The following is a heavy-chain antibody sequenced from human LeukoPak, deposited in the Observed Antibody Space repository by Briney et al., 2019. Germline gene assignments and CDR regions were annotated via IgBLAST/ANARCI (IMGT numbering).Heavy chain of an antibody. Sequence: SGGSLRLSCAASGFTSSSYGMHWVRQAPGKGLEWVAVISSDGNNKYYADSVKGRFTISRDDSKNTLYLQMNSLRAEDTAVYYCAKDSAGDWDYFDYWGQGTLVTVSS. CDR1: GFTSSSYG. D-gene: IGHD3-9*01. J-gene: IGHJ4*02. V-gene: IGHV3-30*18. CDR3: AKDSAGDWDYFDY. CDR2: ISSDGNNK.